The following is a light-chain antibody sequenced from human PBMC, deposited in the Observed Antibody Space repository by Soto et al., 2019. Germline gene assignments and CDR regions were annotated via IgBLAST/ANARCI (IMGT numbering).Light chain of an antibody. V-gene: IGKV3-15*01. CDR1: QGFRSD. CDR3: QQYSKWPLT. Sequence: EIAMTQSPDTLSVSTGDRATLSCRASQGFRSDLAWYQQKAGQSPRLLIYGASTRAAETPARFSGSGSETELTLTISSLQSEEVAVYYCQQYSKWPLTFGGGTKGEIK. J-gene: IGKJ4*01. CDR2: GAS.